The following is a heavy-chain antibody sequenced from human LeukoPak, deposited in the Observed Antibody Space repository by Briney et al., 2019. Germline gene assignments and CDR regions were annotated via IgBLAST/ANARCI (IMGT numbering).Heavy chain of an antibody. CDR1: GGSISSYY. Sequence: PSETLSLTCTVSGGSISSYYWSWIRQPPGKGLEWIGYIHYSGNTNYNPSLKRRVTISVDTSKNQCSLKLRSVPAADTAVYYCARYYCSSSSCYTWWFDPWGQGTLVTVSS. J-gene: IGHJ5*02. D-gene: IGHD2-2*02. CDR2: IHYSGNT. CDR3: ARYYCSSSSCYTWWFDP. V-gene: IGHV4-59*01.